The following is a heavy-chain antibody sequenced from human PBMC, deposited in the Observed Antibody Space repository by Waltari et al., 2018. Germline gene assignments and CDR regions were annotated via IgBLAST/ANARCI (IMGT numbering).Heavy chain of an antibody. CDR1: GFTFANYD. Sequence: EVQLLESGGGLVQPGGSLRLSCAASGFTFANYDMLWVRQAPGKGLEWGSTISGSAHETAYADSVKGRFTISRDNSKNTLYLQMNSLRAEDTAVYHCANYGQVPSANGDYWGQGTLVTVSS. CDR2: ISGSAHET. V-gene: IGHV3-23*01. D-gene: IGHD2-2*01. CDR3: ANYGQVPSANGDY. J-gene: IGHJ4*02.